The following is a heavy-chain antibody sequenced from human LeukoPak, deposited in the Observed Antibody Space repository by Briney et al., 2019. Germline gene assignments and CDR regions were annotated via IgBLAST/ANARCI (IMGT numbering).Heavy chain of an antibody. V-gene: IGHV1-2*02. D-gene: IGHD5-12*01. J-gene: IGHJ4*02. CDR1: GYTFTGYY. CDR2: INPNSGGT. CDR3: ASPSGRGYSGYDYSY. Sequence: ASVKVSCKASGYTFTGYYMHWVRQAPGQGLEWMGWINPNSGGTNYAQKFQGRVTMTRDMSISTAYMELSRLRSDDTAVYYCASPSGRGYSGYDYSYWGQGTLVTVSS.